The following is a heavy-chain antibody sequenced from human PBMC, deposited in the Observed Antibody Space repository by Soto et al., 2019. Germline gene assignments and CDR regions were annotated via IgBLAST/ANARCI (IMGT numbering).Heavy chain of an antibody. CDR1: GFTFSSYA. CDR3: ARGRYDVSSGYYEFAFDI. CDR2: ISSNGGST. D-gene: IGHD3-22*01. J-gene: IGHJ3*02. V-gene: IGHV3-64*01. Sequence: EVQLVESGGGLVQPGGSLRLSCAASGFTFSSYAMHWVRQAPGKGLEYVSAISSNGGSTYYANSVKGRFTISRENSKYTMYLQMGSLRAEDMAVYYCARGRYDVSSGYYEFAFDIWGQGTMVTVSS.